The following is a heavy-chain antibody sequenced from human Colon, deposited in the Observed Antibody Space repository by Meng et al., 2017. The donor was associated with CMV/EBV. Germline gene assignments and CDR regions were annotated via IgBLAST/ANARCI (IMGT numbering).Heavy chain of an antibody. D-gene: IGHD3-22*01. V-gene: IGHV3-33*07. CDR2: LYPDGSNI. CDR1: GFSFSSSA. Sequence: LSLTCAASGFSFSSSAMYWVRQAPGKGLEWVAFLYPDGSNIHYLDSVKGRFTISRDNSANTLYLQMSSLRGDDTAVYYCARSLFDSNDPFDYWGQGTVVTVSS. J-gene: IGHJ4*02. CDR3: ARSLFDSNDPFDY.